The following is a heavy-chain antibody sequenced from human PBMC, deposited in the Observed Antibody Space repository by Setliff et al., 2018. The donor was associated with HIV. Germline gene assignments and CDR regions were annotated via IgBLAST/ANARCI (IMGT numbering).Heavy chain of an antibody. V-gene: IGHV4-38-2*02. Sequence: PSETLSLTCNVSGYSISSGFYWGWIRQPPGKGLEWIGYVYSTGSTNSKSSLKSRVTMSVDASKNQFSLKLSSVTAADTAVYYCARESLNLGELSSNPDASDIWGQGTMVTVSS. CDR3: ARESLNLGELSSNPDASDI. J-gene: IGHJ3*02. CDR2: VYSTGST. CDR1: GYSISSGFY. D-gene: IGHD3-16*02.